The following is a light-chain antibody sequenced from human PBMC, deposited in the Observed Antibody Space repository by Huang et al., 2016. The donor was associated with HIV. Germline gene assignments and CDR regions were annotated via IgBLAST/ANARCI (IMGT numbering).Light chain of an antibody. V-gene: IGKV4-1*01. CDR1: QSLLYSANKKHVPINC. Sequence: DIVMTQSPDSLAVPLGERATISCVSSQSLLYSANKKHVPINCLAWYQKKPGQPPKLLIFWASSRASGVPDRFSGSGSGTDFTLTISGLQAEDVAVYYCQQHYSTPWTFGQGTKVEIK. CDR3: QQHYSTPWT. CDR2: WAS. J-gene: IGKJ1*01.